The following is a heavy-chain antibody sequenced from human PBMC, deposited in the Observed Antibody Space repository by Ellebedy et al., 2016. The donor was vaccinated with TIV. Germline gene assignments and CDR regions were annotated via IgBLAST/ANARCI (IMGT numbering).Heavy chain of an antibody. CDR3: ARHYKDGRGTTIYYFDY. Sequence: MPSETLSLTCTVSGDSISSSSYYWGWIRQPPGKGLEWIGSIYDSGSTSYYNPSLESRVTISVDTSKNQFSLKLSSVTAADTAVYYCARHYKDGRGTTIYYFDYWGQGTLVTVSS. CDR2: IYDSGSTS. J-gene: IGHJ4*02. CDR1: GDSISSSSYY. D-gene: IGHD3-3*01. V-gene: IGHV4-39*01.